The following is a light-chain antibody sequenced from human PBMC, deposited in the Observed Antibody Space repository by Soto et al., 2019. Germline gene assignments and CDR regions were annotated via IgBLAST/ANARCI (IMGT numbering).Light chain of an antibody. J-gene: IGKJ1*01. CDR2: KAS. Sequence: DIQMTQSPSTLSASVGDRVTITCRATQTISSWLAWYQQKPGKAPKLLIYKASTLESGVPSRFNGSGSGTEFTLTISSLQPDDFATYYCQQYNSYGTFGQGTKV. CDR1: QTISSW. CDR3: QQYNSYGT. V-gene: IGKV1-5*03.